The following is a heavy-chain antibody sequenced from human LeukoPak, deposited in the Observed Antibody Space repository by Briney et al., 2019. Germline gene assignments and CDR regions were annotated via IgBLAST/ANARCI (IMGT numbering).Heavy chain of an antibody. Sequence: PGGSLRLSCAASEFTFSSYWMHWVRRAPGKGLVWVSRINSDGSSSRYADSVKGRFTISRDNAKNTLYLQMHSLTAEDTAVYYCARLYSGRYYFDYWGQGTLVTVSS. J-gene: IGHJ4*02. V-gene: IGHV3-74*01. D-gene: IGHD1-26*01. CDR3: ARLYSGRYYFDY. CDR1: EFTFSSYW. CDR2: INSDGSSS.